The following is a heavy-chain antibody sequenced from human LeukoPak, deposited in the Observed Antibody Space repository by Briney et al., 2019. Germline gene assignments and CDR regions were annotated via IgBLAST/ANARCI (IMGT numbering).Heavy chain of an antibody. J-gene: IGHJ4*02. Sequence: SETLSLTCTVSGGSISSSTYYWGWIRQPPGTGLEWIGSIYYSGSTYYNPSLKSRVTISVDTPKNQFSLKLSSVTAADTAVYYCARVQGELRYFDWLPNPYDYWGQGTLVTVSS. D-gene: IGHD3-9*01. CDR1: GGSISSSTYY. CDR2: IYYSGST. V-gene: IGHV4-39*01. CDR3: ARVQGELRYFDWLPNPYDY.